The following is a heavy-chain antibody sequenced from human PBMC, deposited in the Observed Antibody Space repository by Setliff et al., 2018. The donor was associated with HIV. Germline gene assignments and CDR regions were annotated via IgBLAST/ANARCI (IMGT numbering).Heavy chain of an antibody. V-gene: IGHV5-51*01. CDR2: IYPGDPDT. D-gene: IGHD3-9*01. Sequence: PGESLKISCKGSGYSFTSYWIAWVRQMPGKGLEWMGIIYPGDPDTRYSLSFQGQVTISADKSISTAYLQWSSLKASDTAMYYCARQGDYDILTGYYRGPHDACDIWGQGTMVTVS. J-gene: IGHJ3*02. CDR1: GYSFTSYW. CDR3: ARQGDYDILTGYYRGPHDACDI.